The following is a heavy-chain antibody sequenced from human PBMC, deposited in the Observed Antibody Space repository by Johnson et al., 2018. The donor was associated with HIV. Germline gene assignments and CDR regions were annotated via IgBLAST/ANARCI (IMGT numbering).Heavy chain of an antibody. D-gene: IGHD3-3*01. CDR3: TSYIKFLDDASDI. CDR2: IKRKTDGGTT. J-gene: IGHJ3*02. Sequence: VQLVESGGGLVKPGGSLRLSCAASGFTFSNAWMSWVRQAPGKGLEWVGRIKRKTDGGTTDYAAPVKGRFTISRDDSKNTLYLQMNSLKTEDTAVYYCTSYIKFLDDASDIWGRGTMVTVSS. CDR1: GFTFSNAW. V-gene: IGHV3-15*01.